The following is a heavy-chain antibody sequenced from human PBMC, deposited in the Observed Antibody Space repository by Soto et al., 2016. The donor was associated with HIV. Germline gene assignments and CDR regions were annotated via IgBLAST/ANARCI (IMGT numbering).Heavy chain of an antibody. J-gene: IGHJ4*02. D-gene: IGHD3-16*02. CDR3: AREGVWGSYRPYYFDH. Sequence: EVQVVESGGGLVQPGGSLRLSCAASGFTVSHNYMSWVRQAPGKGLEWVSVIYSGGSRYYSDSVRGRFTISRDSSKNTVYLQMNSLRAEDTAVYYCAREGVWGSYRPYYFDHWGQGTLVTVSS. CDR1: GFTVSHNY. V-gene: IGHV3-66*01. CDR2: IYSGGSR.